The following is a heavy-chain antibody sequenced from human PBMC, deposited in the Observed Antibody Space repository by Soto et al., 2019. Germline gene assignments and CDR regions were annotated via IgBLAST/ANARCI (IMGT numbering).Heavy chain of an antibody. CDR1: GGTFTNSA. D-gene: IGHD6-13*01. J-gene: IGHJ6*02. V-gene: IGHV1-69*01. CDR3: ARYSAGSFWNYAMDV. CDR2: ILPLFDTT. Sequence: QVQLVQSGAEVKKPGSSVKVSCKASGGTFTNSAFNWVRQAPGQGLEWMGGILPLFDTTNSAQNFQGRVTFTADDSTSTAYMELSGLRSEDTAAYYCARYSAGSFWNYAMDVWGQGTTVTVSS.